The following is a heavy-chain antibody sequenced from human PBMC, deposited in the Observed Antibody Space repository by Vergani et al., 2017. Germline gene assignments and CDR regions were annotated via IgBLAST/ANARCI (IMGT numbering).Heavy chain of an antibody. V-gene: IGHV3-74*01. CDR1: GFTFSNYW. D-gene: IGHD2-15*01. CDR2: INSDGSRT. Sequence: EVQLVESGGALVQPGGSLRLSCAASGFTFSNYWMHWVRQAPGKGPVWVSRINSDGSRTFSADSVKGRFTISRDNAKNTLFLQMNSLRAEDTAVYYCARANCSGGSCRYYYYYYAMDVWGQGTTVTVSS. CDR3: ARANCSGGSCRYYYYYYAMDV. J-gene: IGHJ6*02.